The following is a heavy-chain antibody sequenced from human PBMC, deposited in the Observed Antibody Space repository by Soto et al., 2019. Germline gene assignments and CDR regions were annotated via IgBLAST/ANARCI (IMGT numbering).Heavy chain of an antibody. J-gene: IGHJ4*02. CDR1: GFTFSGFG. Sequence: AGGSRRLSCAASGFTFSGFGMHWVRQAPGKGLEWVAIIWYDGSDKYYADSVKGRFTISRDNSKNNLYLQMNSLRAEDTAVYHCAFGNLSYYFDFWGQGTPVTFSS. CDR2: IWYDGSDK. D-gene: IGHD3-16*01. CDR3: AFGNLSYYFDF. V-gene: IGHV3-30*02.